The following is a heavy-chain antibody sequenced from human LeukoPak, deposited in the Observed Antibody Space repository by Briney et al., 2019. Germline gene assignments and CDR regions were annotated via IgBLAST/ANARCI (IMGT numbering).Heavy chain of an antibody. CDR2: ISYDGSNK. D-gene: IGHD5-24*01. CDR1: GFTFSSYA. V-gene: IGHV3-30*04. J-gene: IGHJ6*02. Sequence: PGRSLRLSCAASGFTFSSYAMHWVRQAPGKGLEWVAVISYDGSNKYYADSVKGRFTISRDNSKNTLYLQMNSLRAEDTAVYYCARDFKLQWSFYYYYYGMDVWGQGTTVTVSS. CDR3: ARDFKLQWSFYYYYYGMDV.